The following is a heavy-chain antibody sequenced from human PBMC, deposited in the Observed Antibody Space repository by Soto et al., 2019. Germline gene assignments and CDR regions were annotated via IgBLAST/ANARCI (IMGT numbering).Heavy chain of an antibody. V-gene: IGHV1-69*13. Sequence: GASVKVSCKASGGTFSGYAISWVRQAPGQGLEWMGGIIPIFGTANYAQKFQGRVTITADESTSTAYMELSSLRSEDTAVYYCARVRATQHYDVWSGYSNYYYSGMDVWGQGTTVTVSS. D-gene: IGHD3-3*01. CDR1: GGTFSGYA. CDR3: ARVRATQHYDVWSGYSNYYYSGMDV. CDR2: IIPIFGTA. J-gene: IGHJ6*02.